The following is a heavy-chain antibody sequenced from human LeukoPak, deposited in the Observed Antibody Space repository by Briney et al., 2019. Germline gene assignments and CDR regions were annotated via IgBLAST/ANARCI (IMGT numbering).Heavy chain of an antibody. Sequence: PGGSLRLSCAASGFTVSSIYMRCVRQAPGKGLEWAPITYVGGTTYYADSVKGRFTISRDNSKNTLYLQMNSLRAEDTAVYYCAKDPKFPTYYDFWSGYRGLTDIDYWGQGTLVTVSS. J-gene: IGHJ4*02. CDR1: GFTVSSIY. V-gene: IGHV3-53*05. CDR2: TYVGGTT. CDR3: AKDPKFPTYYDFWSGYRGLTDIDY. D-gene: IGHD3-3*01.